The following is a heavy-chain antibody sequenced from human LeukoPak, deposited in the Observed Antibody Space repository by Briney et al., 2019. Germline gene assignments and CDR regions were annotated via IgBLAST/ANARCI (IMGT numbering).Heavy chain of an antibody. CDR2: ISYDGSNK. Sequence: PGGSLRLSCAASGFTFSSYGMHWVRQAPGKGLEWVAVISYDGSNKYYADSVKGRFTISRDSSKNTLYLQMNSLRAEDTAVYYCAKDRARGRITMIVVDPPGARGAPPRRKDYYMDVWGKGTTVTVSS. V-gene: IGHV3-30*18. CDR3: AKDRARGRITMIVVDPPGARGAPPRRKDYYMDV. CDR1: GFTFSSYG. D-gene: IGHD3-22*01. J-gene: IGHJ6*03.